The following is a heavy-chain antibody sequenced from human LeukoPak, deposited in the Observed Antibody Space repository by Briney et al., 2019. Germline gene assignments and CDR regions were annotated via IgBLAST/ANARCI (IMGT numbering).Heavy chain of an antibody. CDR3: AKDLYSTVVPAALYNWFDP. Sequence: GGSLRLSCAASGFTFSSYEMNWVRQAPGKGLEWVSYISSSGSTIYYADSVKGRFTISRDNSKNTLYLQMNSLRAEDTAVYYCAKDLYSTVVPAALYNWFDPWGQGTLVTVSS. CDR1: GFTFSSYE. CDR2: ISSSGSTI. D-gene: IGHD2-2*01. J-gene: IGHJ5*02. V-gene: IGHV3-48*03.